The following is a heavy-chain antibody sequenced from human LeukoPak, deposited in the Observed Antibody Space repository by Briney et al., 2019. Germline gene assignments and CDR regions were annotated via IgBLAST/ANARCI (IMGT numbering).Heavy chain of an antibody. CDR3: AKDHMAGYFDY. CDR1: GFTFSSYG. J-gene: IGHJ4*02. D-gene: IGHD6-19*01. CDR2: IRYDGSNK. V-gene: IGHV3-30*02. Sequence: GGSLRLSCAASGFTFSSYGMSWVRQAPGKGLEWVAFIRYDGSNKYYADSVKGRFTISRDNSKNTLYLQMNSLGAEDTAVYYCAKDHMAGYFDYWGQGTLVTVSS.